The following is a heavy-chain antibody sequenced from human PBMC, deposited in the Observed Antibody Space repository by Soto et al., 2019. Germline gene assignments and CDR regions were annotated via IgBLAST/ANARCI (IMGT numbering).Heavy chain of an antibody. Sequence: QVQLVESGGGVVQPGRSLRLSCAASGFTFSSYAMHWVRQAPGKGLEWVAVISYDGSNKYYAESVKGPFTITRDNSKNTLYLQMNSLRAEDTAVYYCARVGRVGVLRWGVGWFGEYGMDVWGQGTTVNVSS. CDR1: GFTFSSYA. J-gene: IGHJ6*02. CDR3: ARVGRVGVLRWGVGWFGEYGMDV. D-gene: IGHD3-10*01. CDR2: ISYDGSNK. V-gene: IGHV3-30-3*01.